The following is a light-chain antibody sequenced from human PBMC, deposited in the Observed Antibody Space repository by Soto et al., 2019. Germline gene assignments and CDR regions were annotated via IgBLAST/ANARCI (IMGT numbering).Light chain of an antibody. CDR1: QSVSSSY. CDR3: QQYGSSPLT. Sequence: IGVSQSPCTLSLSTGERATLSCRASQSVSSSYLAWYQQKPGQAPRLLIYGASSRATGIPDRFSGSGSGTDFTLTISRLEPEDFAVYYCQQYGSSPLTFGGGTKVDI. CDR2: GAS. V-gene: IGKV3-20*01. J-gene: IGKJ4*01.